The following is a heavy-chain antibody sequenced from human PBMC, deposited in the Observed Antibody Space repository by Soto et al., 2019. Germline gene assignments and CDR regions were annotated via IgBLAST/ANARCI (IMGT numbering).Heavy chain of an antibody. V-gene: IGHV4-34*01. CDR1: GGSFSGYY. D-gene: IGHD2-2*01. CDR3: ARKGLVPAYYYYYYMDV. CDR2: INHSGST. Sequence: SETLSLTCAVYGGSFSGYYWSWIRQPPGKGLEWIGEINHSGSTNYNPSLKSRVTISVDTSKNQFSLKLSSVTAADTAVYYCARKGLVPAYYYYYYMDVWGKGITVTVSS. J-gene: IGHJ6*03.